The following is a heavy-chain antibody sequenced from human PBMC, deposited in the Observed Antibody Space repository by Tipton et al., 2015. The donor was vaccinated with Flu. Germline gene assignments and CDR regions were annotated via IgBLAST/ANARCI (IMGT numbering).Heavy chain of an antibody. CDR3: AGPSSGDCSGSTCRYFAY. V-gene: IGHV3-30*04. CDR2: ISSDGRET. CDR1: GFTFSNHV. J-gene: IGHJ4*02. Sequence: SLRLSCAASGFTFSNHVMHWVRQAPGKGLEWVAVISSDGRETRYTDSVKGRFTISRDNSKDTLFLQMNSLRAEDTAVYYCAGPSSGDCSGSTCRYFAYWGRGTLVTVSS. D-gene: IGHD2-15*01.